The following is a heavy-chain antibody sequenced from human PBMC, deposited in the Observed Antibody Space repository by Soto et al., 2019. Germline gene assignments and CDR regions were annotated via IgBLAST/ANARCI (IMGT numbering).Heavy chain of an antibody. V-gene: IGHV4-4*07. CDR2: IYASGST. D-gene: IGHD3-10*01. J-gene: IGHJ6*02. CDR1: GDFISSYS. CDR3: AVLGDFQSSNHAMDA. Sequence: SETLSLTCTVSGDFISSYSWSWIRQSAGKGLEWIGRIYASGSTNYNPILKSRLTISVDTSKKQFSLKLSSVTAADTAVYYCAVLGDFQSSNHAMDAWGQGXTVTVYS.